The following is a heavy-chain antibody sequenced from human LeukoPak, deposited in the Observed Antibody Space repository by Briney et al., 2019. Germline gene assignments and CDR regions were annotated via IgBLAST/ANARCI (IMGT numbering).Heavy chain of an antibody. J-gene: IGHJ4*02. D-gene: IGHD3-16*01. Sequence: GASVKVSCKASGYTFTSYYMHWVRQAPGQGLEWMGWISAYNGNTNYAQKLQGRVTMTTDTSTSTAYMELRSLRSDDTAVYYCARDQVTTRSYAYWGQGTLVTVSS. CDR1: GYTFTSYY. CDR2: ISAYNGNT. CDR3: ARDQVTTRSYAY. V-gene: IGHV1-18*04.